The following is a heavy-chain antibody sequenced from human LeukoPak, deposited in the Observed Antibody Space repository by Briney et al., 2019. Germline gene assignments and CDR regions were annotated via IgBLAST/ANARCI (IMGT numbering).Heavy chain of an antibody. CDR2: IYYSGST. Sequence: PSETLSLTCTVSGGSISSGGYYWSWIRQHPGKGLEWIGYIYYSGSTYYNPSLKSRVTISVDTSKNQFSLRLNSVTASDTAVYYCANSYDGKIVPFDNWGQGTLVTVSS. CDR1: GGSISSGGYY. J-gene: IGHJ4*02. V-gene: IGHV4-31*03. CDR3: ANSYDGKIVPFDN. D-gene: IGHD4-23*01.